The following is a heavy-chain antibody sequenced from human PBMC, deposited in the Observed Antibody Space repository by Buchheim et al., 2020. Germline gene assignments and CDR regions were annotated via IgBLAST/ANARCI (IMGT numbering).Heavy chain of an antibody. J-gene: IGHJ4*02. D-gene: IGHD4-17*01. Sequence: EVQLVESGGGLVQSGGSLRLSCAASGFTFSSYGMTWVRQAPGKGLEWVSFISSPSHTIYYADSVKGRFTTSRESAKKSLYLQMNSLRAEDTAVYYCARDPRGDGDYAVDYWGQGT. V-gene: IGHV3-48*01. CDR1: GFTFSSYG. CDR2: ISSPSHTI. CDR3: ARDPRGDGDYAVDY.